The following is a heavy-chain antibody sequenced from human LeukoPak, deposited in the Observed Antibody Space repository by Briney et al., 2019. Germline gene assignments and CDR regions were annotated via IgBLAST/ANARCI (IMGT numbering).Heavy chain of an antibody. D-gene: IGHD2-2*01. CDR3: ARSRSRDCSSTSCYSYGLDY. CDR1: GYTFTGYY. J-gene: IGHJ4*02. CDR2: INPNSGGT. V-gene: IGHV1-2*02. Sequence: ASVKVSCKASGYTFTGYYMHWVRQAPGQGLEWMGLINPNSGGTNYAQKFQGRVTMTRDTSISTAYMELSRLRSVDTAVYYCARSRSRDCSSTSCYSYGLDYWGQGTLVTVSS.